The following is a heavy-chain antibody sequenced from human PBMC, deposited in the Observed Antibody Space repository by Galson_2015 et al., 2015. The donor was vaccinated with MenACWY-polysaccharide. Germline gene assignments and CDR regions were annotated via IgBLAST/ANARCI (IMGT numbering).Heavy chain of an antibody. J-gene: IGHJ4*02. Sequence: SLRLPCADSGFTFSSYGMHWVRQALGKGLEWVEVISYDGGNKYYADSVKGRFTISRDNSKNTLYLQMNSLRAEDTAVYYCAKGRRDIVVVPAGHTFDYWGQGTLVTVSS. CDR3: AKGRRDIVVVPAGHTFDY. CDR1: GFTFSSYG. CDR2: ISYDGGNK. V-gene: IGHV3-30*18. D-gene: IGHD2-2*01.